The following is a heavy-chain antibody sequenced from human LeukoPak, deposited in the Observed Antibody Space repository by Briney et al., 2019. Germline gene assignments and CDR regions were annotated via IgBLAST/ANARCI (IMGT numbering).Heavy chain of an antibody. CDR2: ISAYNGNT. D-gene: IGHD6-13*01. J-gene: IGHJ4*02. CDR1: GYTFTSYG. V-gene: IGHV1-18*01. Sequence: ASVKVSCKASGYTFTSYGISWVRQAPGQGLEWMGWISAYNGNTNYAQKLQGRVTITTDTSTSTAYMELRSLRADDSAVYYCARGPYGSSWYKFDYWGQGTLVTVSS. CDR3: ARGPYGSSWYKFDY.